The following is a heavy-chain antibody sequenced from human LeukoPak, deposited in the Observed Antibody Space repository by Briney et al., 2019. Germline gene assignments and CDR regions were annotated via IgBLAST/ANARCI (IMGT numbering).Heavy chain of an antibody. D-gene: IGHD6-19*01. CDR2: ISSGAGTT. V-gene: IGHV3-23*01. CDR1: GFTFSNYA. CDR3: AKDLEQSYSGWSASYDA. J-gene: IGHJ5*02. Sequence: PGGSLRLSCAASGFTFSNYAMSWVRPVPGKWLEWVSAISSGAGTTGYADSVKGRFTISRVNSKSTIYLQMNSLRAEDTAVYYCAKDLEQSYSGWSASYDAWGQGTLVTVSS.